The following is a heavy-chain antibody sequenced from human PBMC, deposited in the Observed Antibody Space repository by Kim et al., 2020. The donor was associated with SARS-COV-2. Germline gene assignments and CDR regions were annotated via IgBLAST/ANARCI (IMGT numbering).Heavy chain of an antibody. V-gene: IGHV3-30*18. CDR1: GFTFSSYG. Sequence: GGSLRLSCAASGFTFSSYGMHWVRQAPGKGLEWVAVISYDGSNKYYADSVKGRFTISRDNSKNTLYLQMNSLRAEDTAVYYCAKDKNYVWGSYRYRGIDYWGQGTLVTVSS. J-gene: IGHJ4*02. CDR3: AKDKNYVWGSYRYRGIDY. CDR2: ISYDGSNK. D-gene: IGHD3-16*02.